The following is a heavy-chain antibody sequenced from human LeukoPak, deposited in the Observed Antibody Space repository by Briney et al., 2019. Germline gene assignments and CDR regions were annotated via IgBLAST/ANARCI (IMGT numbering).Heavy chain of an antibody. CDR1: GGTFSSYA. V-gene: IGHV1-69*13. D-gene: IGHD4-11*01. Sequence: SVKVSCKASGGTFSSYAISWVRQAPGQGLEWMGGIIPIFGTANYAQKFQGRVTITADESTSTAYMELSSLRSEDTAVYYCARAGDDYSNYVLYYGMDVWGQGTTVTVSS. CDR2: IIPIFGTA. CDR3: ARAGDDYSNYVLYYGMDV. J-gene: IGHJ6*02.